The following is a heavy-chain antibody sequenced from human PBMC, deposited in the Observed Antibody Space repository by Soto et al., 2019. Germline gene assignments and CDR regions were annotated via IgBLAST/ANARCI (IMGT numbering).Heavy chain of an antibody. V-gene: IGHV4-39*01. Sequence: SETLSLTCTVSGGSISSSSYYWGWIRQPPGKGLEWIGSIYYSGSTYCNPSLKSRVTISVDTSKNQFSLKLSSVTAADTAVYYCARQSEGFLEWLLYFDYWGQGTLVTVSS. CDR1: GGSISSSSYY. CDR2: IYYSGST. J-gene: IGHJ4*02. CDR3: ARQSEGFLEWLLYFDY. D-gene: IGHD3-3*01.